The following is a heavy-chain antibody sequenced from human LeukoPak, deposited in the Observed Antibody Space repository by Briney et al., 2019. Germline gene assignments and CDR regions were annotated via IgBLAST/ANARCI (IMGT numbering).Heavy chain of an antibody. CDR3: ARDRGIAAAGTNLYYYYGMDV. CDR2: IYYSGST. V-gene: IGHV4-59*01. J-gene: IGHJ6*02. D-gene: IGHD6-13*01. CDR1: GGSISSYY. Sequence: PSETLSLTCTVSGGSISSYYWSWIRQPPGKGLEWIGYIYYSGSTNYNPSLKSRVTISVDTSNNRFSLKLSSVTAADTAVYDCARDRGIAAAGTNLYYYYGMDVWGQGTTVTVSS.